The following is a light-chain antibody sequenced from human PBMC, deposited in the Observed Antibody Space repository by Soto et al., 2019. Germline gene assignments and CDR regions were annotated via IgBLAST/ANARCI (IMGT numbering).Light chain of an antibody. V-gene: IGKV3-11*01. J-gene: IGKJ4*01. CDR2: DAS. Sequence: EIALTQSPATLPLSPGERATLSCRASQSVSSFLVWFQHKPGQAPRLLIYDASNRASGVPARFSGSGSGTDFTLTISSLGPEDFAVYYCQQRSNWPLTFGGRTRVEMK. CDR1: QSVSSF. CDR3: QQRSNWPLT.